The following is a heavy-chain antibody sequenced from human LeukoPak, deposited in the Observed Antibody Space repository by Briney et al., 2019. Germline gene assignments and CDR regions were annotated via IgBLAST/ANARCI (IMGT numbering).Heavy chain of an antibody. CDR1: GYTFSSYA. Sequence: GESLKISCKGSGYTFSSYAMSWVRQAPGKGLEWVSAISGSGGSTYYADSVKGRFTISRGNSKNTLYLQMNSLRAEDTAVYYCARWAFEDYWGQGTLVTVSS. V-gene: IGHV3-23*01. J-gene: IGHJ4*02. D-gene: IGHD3-9*01. CDR3: ARWAFEDY. CDR2: ISGSGGST.